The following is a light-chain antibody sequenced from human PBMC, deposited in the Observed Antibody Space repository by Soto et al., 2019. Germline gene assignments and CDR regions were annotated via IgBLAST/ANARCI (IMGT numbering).Light chain of an antibody. J-gene: IGLJ1*01. CDR3: SSYTNSFNYV. Sequence: QSVLTQPASVSGSPGQSITISCTGTSSDVGAYNFVSWYQQHPGKAPKLMIYDVNNRPSGVSDRFSGSKSGNTASLTISWLQAEDVTDYYCSSYTNSFNYVFGTGTKVTVL. CDR1: SSDVGAYNF. V-gene: IGLV2-14*03. CDR2: DVN.